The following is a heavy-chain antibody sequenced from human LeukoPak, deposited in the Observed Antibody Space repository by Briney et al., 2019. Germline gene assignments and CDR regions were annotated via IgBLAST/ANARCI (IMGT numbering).Heavy chain of an antibody. CDR3: ARDLRYDSSGYHYYFDY. J-gene: IGHJ4*02. Sequence: ASVKVSCKASGYTFTSYYIHWVRQAPGQGLEWMGIIYPGGGSTSYAQKFQGRVTMTRDMSTSTVYMELSSLRSEDTAVYYCARDLRYDSSGYHYYFDYWGQGTLVTVSS. CDR1: GYTFTSYY. D-gene: IGHD3-22*01. CDR2: IYPGGGST. V-gene: IGHV1-46*01.